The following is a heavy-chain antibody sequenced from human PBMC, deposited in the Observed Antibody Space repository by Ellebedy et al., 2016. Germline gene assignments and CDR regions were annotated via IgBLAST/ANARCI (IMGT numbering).Heavy chain of an antibody. J-gene: IGHJ4*02. CDR2: IWYDGSNK. D-gene: IGHD5-24*01. CDR3: ARDGHRGGGWLHQRGYPAGY. V-gene: IGHV3-33*01. Sequence: GESLKISCAASGFTFSSYGMHWVRQAPGKGLEWVAVIWYDGSNKYYADSVKGRFTISRDNSKNTLYLQMNSLRDEDTAVYYCARDGHRGGGWLHQRGYPAGYWGQGTLVTVSS. CDR1: GFTFSSYG.